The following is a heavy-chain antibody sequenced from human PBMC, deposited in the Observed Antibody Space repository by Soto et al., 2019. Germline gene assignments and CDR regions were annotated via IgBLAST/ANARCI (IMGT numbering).Heavy chain of an antibody. J-gene: IGHJ6*02. V-gene: IGHV4-30-4*01. CDR3: ARTLNIAGRPSTQYYYYYGMDV. CDR1: GGSISSGDYY. D-gene: IGHD2-15*01. Sequence: SETLSLTCTVSGGSISSGDYYWTWIRQPPGKGLEWIGYIYYSGSTYYNPSLKSRVTISVDTSKNQLSLKLSSVTAADTAVYYCARTLNIAGRPSTQYYYYYGMDVWGQGTTVTVSS. CDR2: IYYSGST.